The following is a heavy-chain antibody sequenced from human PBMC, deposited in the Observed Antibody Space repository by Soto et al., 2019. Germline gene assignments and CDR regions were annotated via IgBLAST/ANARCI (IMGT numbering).Heavy chain of an antibody. D-gene: IGHD1-1*01. CDR2: INAGNGNT. CDR3: ARRGTAPGRGSPDH. J-gene: IGHJ4*02. Sequence: GASVKVTCKDSGYTFTSYARHWVRQAPGQRLEWMGWINAGNGNTKYSQKFQGRVTITRDTSASTAYMELSSLRSEDTAVYYCARRGTAPGRGSPDHWGQGTLVTVSS. CDR1: GYTFTSYA. V-gene: IGHV1-3*01.